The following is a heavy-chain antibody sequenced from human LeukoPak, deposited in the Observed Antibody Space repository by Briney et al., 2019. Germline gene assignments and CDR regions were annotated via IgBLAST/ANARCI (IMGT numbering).Heavy chain of an antibody. V-gene: IGHV4-39*07. CDR2: IYYSGST. Sequence: SETLSLTCTVSGGSISSSSYYWGWIRQPPGKGLEWIGSIYYSGSTYYNPSLKSRVTISVDTSKNQFSLKLSSVTAADTAVYYCARDCGGSWSGWYIDFDYWGQGTLVTVSS. CDR3: ARDCGGSWSGWYIDFDY. D-gene: IGHD6-19*01. J-gene: IGHJ4*02. CDR1: GGSISSSSYY.